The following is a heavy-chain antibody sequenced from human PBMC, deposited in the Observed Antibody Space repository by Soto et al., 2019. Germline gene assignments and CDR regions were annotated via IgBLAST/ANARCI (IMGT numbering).Heavy chain of an antibody. V-gene: IGHV5-51*01. CDR2: IYPGDSNT. D-gene: IGHD5-12*01. CDR3: ARMAHYSGYGY. Sequence: LGESLKISCKGSGYTFTSYWIGWVRQMPGKGLEWMGIIYPGDSNTRYSPSFQGQVTISADKSTSTAYLQWSSLKASDTAMYYCARMAHYSGYGYWGQGTLVTVSS. CDR1: GYTFTSYW. J-gene: IGHJ4*02.